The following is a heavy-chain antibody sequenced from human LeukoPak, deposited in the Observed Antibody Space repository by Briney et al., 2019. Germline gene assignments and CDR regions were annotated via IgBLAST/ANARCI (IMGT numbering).Heavy chain of an antibody. V-gene: IGHV4-30-4*01. CDR3: ARDRHYYYDSSSANYYYGMDV. CDR1: GGSISSGDYY. D-gene: IGHD3-22*01. J-gene: IGHJ6*02. CDR2: IYYSGST. Sequence: SETLSLTCTVSGGSISSGDYYWSWIRQPPGKGLEWIGYIYYSGSTYYNPSLKSRVTISVDTSKNQFSLKLSSVTAADTAVYYCARDRHYYYDSSSANYYYGMDVWGQETTVTVSS.